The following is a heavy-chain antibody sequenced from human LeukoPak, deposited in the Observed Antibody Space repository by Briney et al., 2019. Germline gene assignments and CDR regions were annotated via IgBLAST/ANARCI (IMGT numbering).Heavy chain of an antibody. V-gene: IGHV3-48*01. CDR3: AKVGWGRAPDKLDY. CDR1: GFTFSSYS. CDR2: ISSSSSTI. Sequence: PGGSLRLSCAASGFTFSSYSMNWVRQAPGKGLEWVSYISSSSSTIYYADSVKGRFTISRDNAKNTLYLQMNSLRAEDTAVYYCAKVGWGRAPDKLDYWGQGTLLTVSS. J-gene: IGHJ4*02. D-gene: IGHD1-1*01.